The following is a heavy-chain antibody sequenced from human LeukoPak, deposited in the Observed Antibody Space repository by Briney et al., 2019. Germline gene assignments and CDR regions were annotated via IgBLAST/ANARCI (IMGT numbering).Heavy chain of an antibody. V-gene: IGHV3-23*01. Sequence: TGGSLRLSCAASGFTFSSYAMSWVRQAPGKGLEWVSSITRSGDNTVFADSVKGRFTASRDNSQNTLFLQMNSLRAEDTAIYYCAKDEWSGAIFVGAFDFWGQGTTVTVSS. D-gene: IGHD3-3*01. CDR3: AKDEWSGAIFVGAFDF. CDR1: GFTFSSYA. J-gene: IGHJ3*01. CDR2: ITRSGDNT.